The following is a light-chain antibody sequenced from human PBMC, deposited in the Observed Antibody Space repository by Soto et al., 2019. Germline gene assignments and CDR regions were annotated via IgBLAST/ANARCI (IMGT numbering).Light chain of an antibody. CDR3: QHDSSALIT. J-gene: IGKJ3*01. CDR1: QSVSSTY. CDR2: GAS. V-gene: IGKV3-20*01. Sequence: EIVLTQSPGTLSLSPGERATLSCRASQSVSSTYLIWYQQKPGEAPRLLIYGASSRATGIPDRLSGSGSGTDFTLTISRLEREDLAVYYSQHDSSALITFGPGTNVDI.